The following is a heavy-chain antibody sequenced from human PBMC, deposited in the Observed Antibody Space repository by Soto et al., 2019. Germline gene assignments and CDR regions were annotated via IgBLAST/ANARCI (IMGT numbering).Heavy chain of an antibody. CDR2: ISGSDVTT. D-gene: IGHD4-17*01. J-gene: IGHJ6*03. CDR3: AKKGGDNYYYYMDV. V-gene: IGHV3-23*01. CDR1: GFIFSAYA. Sequence: EVQLLESGGGLVQPGGSLRLSRAASGFIFSAYAMSWVRQAPGKGLEWVSGISGSDVTTYYSDSVKGRFTISRDNSKNTLYLQMNSLRAEDTAVYYCAKKGGDNYYYYMDVWGTGTTVTVSS.